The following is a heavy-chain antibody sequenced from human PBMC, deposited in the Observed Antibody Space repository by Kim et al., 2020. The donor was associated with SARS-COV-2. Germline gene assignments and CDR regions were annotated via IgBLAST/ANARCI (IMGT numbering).Heavy chain of an antibody. D-gene: IGHD7-27*01. J-gene: IGHJ4*02. CDR1: GFTFRSYA. V-gene: IGHV3-23*01. CDR3: ARGELGIRQIPFEY. Sequence: GGSLRLSCAASGFTFRSYAMSWVRQAPGKGLEWVSGVSGSGGSTYYADSVKGRFTISRDNSKNTLYLEMNSLRADDTALYYCARGELGIRQIPFEYWGQGTLVTDSS. CDR2: VSGSGGST.